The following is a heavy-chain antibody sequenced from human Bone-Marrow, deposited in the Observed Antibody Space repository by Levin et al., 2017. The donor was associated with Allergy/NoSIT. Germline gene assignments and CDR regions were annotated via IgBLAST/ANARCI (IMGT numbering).Heavy chain of an antibody. CDR3: AKDIFGTGELDY. Sequence: GESLKISCAASGFTFDDYTMHWVRQAPGKGLEWVSLISWDGGSTYYADSVKGRFTISRDNSKNSLYLQMNSLRTEDTALYYCAKDIFGTGELDYWGQGTLVTVSS. CDR1: GFTFDDYT. V-gene: IGHV3-43*01. J-gene: IGHJ4*02. CDR2: ISWDGGST. D-gene: IGHD7-27*01.